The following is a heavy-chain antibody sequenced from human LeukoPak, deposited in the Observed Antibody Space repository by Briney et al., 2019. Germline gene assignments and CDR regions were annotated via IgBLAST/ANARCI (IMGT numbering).Heavy chain of an antibody. CDR2: INRDGSST. CDR1: GFTFSSYW. CDR3: VRDLGRRANC. D-gene: IGHD1-26*01. Sequence: GGSLRLSCAASGFTFSSYWMHWVRQVPGKGLVWVSRINRDGSSTNYADPVKGRFTISRDNAKKTLNLQMNSLRAEDTAVYYCVRDLGRRANCWGQGTLVTVSS. J-gene: IGHJ4*02. V-gene: IGHV3-74*01.